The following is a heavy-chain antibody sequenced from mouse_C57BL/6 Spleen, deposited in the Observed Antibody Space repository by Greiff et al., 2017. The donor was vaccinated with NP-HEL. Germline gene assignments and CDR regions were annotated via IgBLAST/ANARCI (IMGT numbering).Heavy chain of an antibody. CDR2: IRLKSDNYAT. CDR1: GFTFSNYW. V-gene: IGHV6-3*01. J-gene: IGHJ1*03. D-gene: IGHD2-3*01. CDR3: TKRVTTWYFDV. Sequence: EVKVEESGGGLVQPGGSMKLSCVASGFTFSNYWMNWVRQSPEKGLEWVAQIRLKSDNYATHYAESVKGRFTISRDDSKSSVYLQMNHVRAEDTGIYYCTKRVTTWYFDVRGTGTTVTVSS.